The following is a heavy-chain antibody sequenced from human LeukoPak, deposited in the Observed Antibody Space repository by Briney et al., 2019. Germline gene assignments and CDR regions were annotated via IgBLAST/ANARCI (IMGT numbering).Heavy chain of an antibody. CDR1: GGSFSGYY. CDR2: INQSGST. D-gene: IGHD3-22*01. Sequence: SETLSLTCAVYGGSFSGYYWSWIRQPPGKGLEWIGEINQSGSTNYNPSLKSRVTISVDTSKNQFSLKLSSVTAADTAVYYCARGPYYYDSSGYYNYYYYGMDVWGQGTTVTVSS. V-gene: IGHV4-34*01. CDR3: ARGPYYYDSSGYYNYYYYGMDV. J-gene: IGHJ6*02.